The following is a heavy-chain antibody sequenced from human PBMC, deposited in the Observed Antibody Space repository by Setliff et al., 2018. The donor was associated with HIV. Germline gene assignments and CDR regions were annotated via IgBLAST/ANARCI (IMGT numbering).Heavy chain of an antibody. CDR3: MRGRSITIFGVAYFDF. Sequence: PSETLSLTRAVSGYSISTAYYWGWIRQPPGNGLGWIGRVYHSGTTYYNPSLKSRVTISVDMSNNQFSLKVPSVTAADTAGHYCMRGRSITIFGVAYFDFLGQGTQVTVSS. CDR1: GYSISTAYY. D-gene: IGHD3-3*01. J-gene: IGHJ4*02. CDR2: VYHSGTT. V-gene: IGHV4-38-2*01.